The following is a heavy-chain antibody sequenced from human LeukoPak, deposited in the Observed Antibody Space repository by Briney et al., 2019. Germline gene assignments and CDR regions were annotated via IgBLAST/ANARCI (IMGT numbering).Heavy chain of an antibody. D-gene: IGHD6-6*01. CDR3: AKDYDSSSLDAFDI. Sequence: HTGGSLRLSCAASGFTFSSYGMHWVRQAPGRGLEWVAFIRYDGSYKYYADSVKGRFTISRDNSKNTLYLQMNSLRAEDTAVYYCAKDYDSSSLDAFDIWGQGTMVTVSS. CDR2: IRYDGSYK. J-gene: IGHJ3*02. V-gene: IGHV3-30*02. CDR1: GFTFSSYG.